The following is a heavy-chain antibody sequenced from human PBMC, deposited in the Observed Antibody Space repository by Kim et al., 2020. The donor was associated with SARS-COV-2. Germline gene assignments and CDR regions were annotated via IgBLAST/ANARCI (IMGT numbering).Heavy chain of an antibody. Sequence: ASVKVSCKASGFTFTTNWMHWVRQAPGQGLEWMGVINPSGDITSYAQKFLGRVTVTRDTSTSTLYMELNSLTSEDTAVYYCATDNSAADMSWWFDPWGQGTLVTVSS. V-gene: IGHV1-46*01. CDR2: INPSGDIT. J-gene: IGHJ5*02. D-gene: IGHD6-13*01. CDR1: GFTFTTNW. CDR3: ATDNSAADMSWWFDP.